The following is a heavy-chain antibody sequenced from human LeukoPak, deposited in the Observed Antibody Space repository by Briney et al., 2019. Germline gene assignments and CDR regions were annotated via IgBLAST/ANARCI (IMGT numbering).Heavy chain of an antibody. CDR2: ISSVGNTI. Sequence: GGSLRLSCAASGFTFNYHSMNWVRQAPGKGLEWISYISSVGNTIFYADSVKGRFTISRDNAKNSLYLQMNSLRAEDTAVYYCARDSKWLVRGAFDYWGQGTLVTVSS. J-gene: IGHJ4*02. CDR1: GFTFNYHS. V-gene: IGHV3-48*01. CDR3: ARDSKWLVRGAFDY. D-gene: IGHD6-19*01.